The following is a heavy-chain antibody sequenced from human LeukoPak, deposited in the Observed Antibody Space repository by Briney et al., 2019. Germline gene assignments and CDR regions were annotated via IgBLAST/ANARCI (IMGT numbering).Heavy chain of an antibody. Sequence: PGGSLRLSCAASGITFSDYGMHWVRQAPGRGLEWVAVITFDGHNKFYSDSVKGRFTVSRDNSKNTLYLQMNSLRAEDTAVCYCAKVWSPSGWFWGYFDYWGQGTLVTVPS. D-gene: IGHD6-19*01. CDR3: AKVWSPSGWFWGYFDY. CDR1: GITFSDYG. J-gene: IGHJ4*02. CDR2: ITFDGHNK. V-gene: IGHV3-30*18.